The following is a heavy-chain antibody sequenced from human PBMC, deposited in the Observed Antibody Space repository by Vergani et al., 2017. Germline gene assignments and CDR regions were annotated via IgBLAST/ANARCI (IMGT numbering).Heavy chain of an antibody. V-gene: IGHV3-33*01. CDR1: GFTFSSYG. D-gene: IGHD6-19*01. CDR2: IWYDGSNK. J-gene: IGHJ4*02. Sequence: QVQLVESGGGVVQPGRSLRLSCAASGFTFSSYGMHWVRQAPGKGLEWVAVIWYDGSNKYYADSVKGRFTISRDNSKNTLYLQMNSLRAEDTAVYYCARGKIAVAGTLDYWGQGTLVTVSS. CDR3: ARGKIAVAGTLDY.